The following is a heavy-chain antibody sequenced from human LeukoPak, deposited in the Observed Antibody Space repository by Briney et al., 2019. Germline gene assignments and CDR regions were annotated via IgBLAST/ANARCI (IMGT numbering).Heavy chain of an antibody. CDR3: ARHQYGSGIGDV. CDR1: GGSISTYY. J-gene: IGHJ6*02. V-gene: IGHV4-59*08. D-gene: IGHD3-10*01. CDR2: IYDSGDT. Sequence: PSETLSLTCTVSGGSISTYYWSWIRQPPGKGLEWIGYIYDSGDTNYNPSLKSRVTISVDTSRNQFSLKLSSVTAADTAVYYCARHQYGSGIGDVWGQGTTVTVSS.